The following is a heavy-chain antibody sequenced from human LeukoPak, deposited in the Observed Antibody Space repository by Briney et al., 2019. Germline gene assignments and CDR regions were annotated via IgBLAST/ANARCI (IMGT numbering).Heavy chain of an antibody. Sequence: SVRQAPGKGLEWIGSIYYSGSTYYNPSLKSRVTISVATSKNQFSLKLSSVTAADTAVYYCARSLYYYDSSGYYLGYFDYWGQGTLVTVSS. V-gene: IGHV4-39*01. CDR2: IYYSGST. D-gene: IGHD3-22*01. CDR3: ARSLYYYDSSGYYLGYFDY. J-gene: IGHJ4*02.